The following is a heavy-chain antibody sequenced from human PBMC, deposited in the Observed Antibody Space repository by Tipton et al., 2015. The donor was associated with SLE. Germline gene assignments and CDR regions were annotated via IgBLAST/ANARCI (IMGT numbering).Heavy chain of an antibody. CDR2: IKQDGSEK. CDR3: AREGITGATGCFDY. V-gene: IGHV3-7*01. CDR1: GFTFSSYW. J-gene: IGHJ4*02. Sequence: GSLRLSCAASGFTFSSYWMSWVRQAPGKGLEWVANIKQDGSEKYYVDSVKGRFTISRDNAKHSLYLQMNSLRAEDTAVYYCAREGITGATGCFDYWDQGPLVPVSS. D-gene: IGHD1-20*01.